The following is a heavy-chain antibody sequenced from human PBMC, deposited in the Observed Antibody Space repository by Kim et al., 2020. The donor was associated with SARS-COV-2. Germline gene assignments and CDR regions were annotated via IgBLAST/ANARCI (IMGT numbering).Heavy chain of an antibody. CDR1: GFTFSSYG. CDR2: IWYDGSNK. J-gene: IGHJ3*02. V-gene: IGHV3-33*01. CDR3: ARDAPAPIGPHAFDI. Sequence: GGSLRLSCAASGFTFSSYGMHWVRQAPGKGLEWVAVIWYDGSNKYYADSVKGRFTISRDNSKNTLYLQMNSLRAEDTAVYYCARDAPAPIGPHAFDIWGQGTMVTVSS.